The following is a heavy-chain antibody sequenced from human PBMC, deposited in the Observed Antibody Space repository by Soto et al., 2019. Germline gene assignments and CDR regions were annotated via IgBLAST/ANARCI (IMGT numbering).Heavy chain of an antibody. CDR3: AKASKPWELSTHFDY. D-gene: IGHD1-26*01. CDR1: GFTFSSYA. V-gene: IGHV3-23*01. CDR2: ISGSGGST. Sequence: GGSLRLSCAASGFTFSSYAMSWVRQAPGKGLECVSAISGSGGSTYYADSVKGRFTISRDNSKNTLYLQMNSLRAEDTAVYYCAKASKPWELSTHFDYWGQGTLVTVSS. J-gene: IGHJ4*02.